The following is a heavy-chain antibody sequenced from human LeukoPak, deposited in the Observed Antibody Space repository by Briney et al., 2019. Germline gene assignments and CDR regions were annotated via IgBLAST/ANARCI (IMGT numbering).Heavy chain of an antibody. CDR2: ISSDGATT. V-gene: IGHV3-48*04. J-gene: IGHJ1*01. Sequence: GGSLRLSCAASGFTFSSYSMTWVRQAPGEGLQWVSYISSDGATTYYADSLKGRFIICRDNAKNSLFLQINSLRAEDTAVYYCAGSNPWSGIFQYWGQGTLVTV. CDR3: AGSNPWSGIFQY. D-gene: IGHD3-3*01. CDR1: GFTFSSYS.